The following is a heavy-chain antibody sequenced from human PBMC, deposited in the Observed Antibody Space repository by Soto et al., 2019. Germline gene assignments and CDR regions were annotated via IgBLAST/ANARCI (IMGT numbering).Heavy chain of an antibody. CDR1: GGTFSSYA. CDR3: ARENRYFFYGMDV. Sequence: QEQLLQSGAEVKKPGSAVKVSCKSSGGTFSSYAINWVRQAPGQGLEWMGGIIPIFGTANYAQNFQDRVTITADVSTNTAYMELSSLRSADTAMYYCARENRYFFYGMDVWGQGTTVTVSS. V-gene: IGHV1-69*01. J-gene: IGHJ6*02. CDR2: IIPIFGTA.